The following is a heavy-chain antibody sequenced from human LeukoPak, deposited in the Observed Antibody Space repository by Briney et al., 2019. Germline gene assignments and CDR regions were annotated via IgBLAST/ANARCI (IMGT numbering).Heavy chain of an antibody. CDR1: GLTFSDYY. Sequence: PGGSLRLSCAASGLTFSDYYMSWIRQAPGKGLEWVSYISSSGSTIYYADSVKGRFTISRDNAKNSLYLQMNSLRAEDTAVYYCAREWELLYAFDIWGQGTMVTVSS. CDR2: ISSSGSTI. V-gene: IGHV3-11*01. D-gene: IGHD1-26*01. J-gene: IGHJ3*02. CDR3: AREWELLYAFDI.